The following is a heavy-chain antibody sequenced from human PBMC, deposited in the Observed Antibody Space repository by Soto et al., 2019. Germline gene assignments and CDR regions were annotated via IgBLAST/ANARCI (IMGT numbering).Heavy chain of an antibody. Sequence: EVQLVESGGGLVKPGGSLRLSCAASGFTFSSYSMNWVRQAPGKGLEWVSSISSSSSYIYYADSVKGRFTISRDNAKNSLYLKMNSRGAEDTAVYYCARGGAERGGYYFNYSGQGTLVTVSS. CDR3: ARGGAERGGYYFNY. J-gene: IGHJ4*02. D-gene: IGHD1-1*01. V-gene: IGHV3-21*01. CDR2: ISSSSSYI. CDR1: GFTFSSYS.